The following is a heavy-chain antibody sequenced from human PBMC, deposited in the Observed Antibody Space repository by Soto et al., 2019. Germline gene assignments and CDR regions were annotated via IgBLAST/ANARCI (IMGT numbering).Heavy chain of an antibody. J-gene: IGHJ4*02. CDR2: ISAYNGNT. Sequence: ASVEVSCKASGYTLTIYYISGLRQAPGQGLEWMGWISAYNGNTNYAQKLQGRVTMTTDTSTSTAYMELRSLRSDDTAVYCGARDAPPEDYWGQGTLVTVSS. CDR3: ARDAPPEDY. CDR1: GYTLTIYY. V-gene: IGHV1-18*01.